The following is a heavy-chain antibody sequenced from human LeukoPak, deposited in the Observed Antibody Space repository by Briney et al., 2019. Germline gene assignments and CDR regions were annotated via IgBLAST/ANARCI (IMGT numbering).Heavy chain of an antibody. J-gene: IGHJ4*02. Sequence: GGSLRLSCAASGFTFSSYWMSWVRQAPGKGPEWVANIKRDGSEKYYVDSVKGRFTISRDNAKNSLYLQMNSLRVEDTAVYYCARRRYSVSSQHFDYWGQGTLVTVSS. CDR3: ARRRYSVSSQHFDY. D-gene: IGHD1-26*01. V-gene: IGHV3-7*01. CDR1: GFTFSSYW. CDR2: IKRDGSEK.